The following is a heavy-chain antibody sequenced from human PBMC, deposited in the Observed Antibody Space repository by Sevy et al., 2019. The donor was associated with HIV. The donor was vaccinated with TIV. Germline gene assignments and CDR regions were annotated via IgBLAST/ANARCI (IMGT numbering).Heavy chain of an antibody. J-gene: IGHJ4*02. Sequence: ASVKVSCKASGGTFSSYAISWVRQAPGQGLEWMGGIIPIFGTANYAQKFQGRVTITADESTSTAYMELSSLRSEDTAVYYCARVPSTVTMGGFDYWGQGTLVTVSS. CDR1: GGTFSSYA. CDR3: ARVPSTVTMGGFDY. V-gene: IGHV1-69*13. D-gene: IGHD4-17*01. CDR2: IIPIFGTA.